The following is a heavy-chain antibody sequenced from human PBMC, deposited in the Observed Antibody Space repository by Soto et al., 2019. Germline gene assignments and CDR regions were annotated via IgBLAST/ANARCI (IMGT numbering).Heavy chain of an antibody. D-gene: IGHD3-16*01. Sequence: QVQLVQSGDEVKKPGASVKVSGKASGYIFVNYGIAWVRQAPRQGLEWMGGISPYTGNTHSASKVQGRLTMTTDTSTNTAYMDLGSLTSYDTAVYYCVMVDNYVTPTPQDVWGQGTTVTVSS. V-gene: IGHV1-18*01. CDR3: VMVDNYVTPTPQDV. J-gene: IGHJ6*02. CDR2: ISPYTGNT. CDR1: GYIFVNYG.